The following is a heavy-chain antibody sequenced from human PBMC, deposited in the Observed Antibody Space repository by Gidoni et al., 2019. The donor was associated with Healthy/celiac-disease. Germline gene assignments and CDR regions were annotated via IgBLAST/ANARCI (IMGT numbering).Heavy chain of an antibody. Sequence: QVQLVESGGGVVQPGRSLRLSCAASGFTFSSYGMPWVRQAPGKGLEWVAVISYDGSNKYYADSVKGRFTISRDNSKNTLYLQMNSLRAEDTAVYYCAKDLWQQQLVSEYYYYGMDVWGQGTTVTVSS. CDR1: GFTFSSYG. D-gene: IGHD6-13*01. CDR3: AKDLWQQQLVSEYYYYGMDV. V-gene: IGHV3-30*18. CDR2: ISYDGSNK. J-gene: IGHJ6*02.